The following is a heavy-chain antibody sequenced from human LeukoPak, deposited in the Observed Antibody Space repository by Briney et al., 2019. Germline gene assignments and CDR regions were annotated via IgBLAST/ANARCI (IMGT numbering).Heavy chain of an antibody. CDR3: ARQTSAYPYYFDF. CDR2: IHSSGVT. D-gene: IGHD5-12*01. Sequence: SETLSLTCSVSGDSIVNYYWSWIRQSPGKALEWLGYIHSSGVTNYNSSFKSRVTISVDTSKNQFSLKLNPVTAADTAVYSCARQTSAYPYYFDFWGQGTLVTVSS. J-gene: IGHJ4*02. CDR1: GDSIVNYY. V-gene: IGHV4-59*01.